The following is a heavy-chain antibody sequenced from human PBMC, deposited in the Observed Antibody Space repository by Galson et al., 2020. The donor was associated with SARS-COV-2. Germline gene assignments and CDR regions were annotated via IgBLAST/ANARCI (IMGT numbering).Heavy chain of an antibody. Sequence: GGSLRLSCAASGFALSNSAMHWVRQAPGKGLEWVAIISYDGTTKYNSDSVKGRFTISRDISKNTRYLQMNSLRPEDTAGYYCARETDDHTSGWYDYWGQGARVSVSS. V-gene: IGHV3-30*04. CDR3: ARETDDHTSGWYDY. CDR2: ISYDGTTK. D-gene: IGHD3-22*01. J-gene: IGHJ4*02. CDR1: GFALSNSA.